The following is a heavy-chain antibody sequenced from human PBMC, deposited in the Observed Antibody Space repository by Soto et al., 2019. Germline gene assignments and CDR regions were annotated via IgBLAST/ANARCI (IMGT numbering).Heavy chain of an antibody. J-gene: IGHJ4*02. Sequence: GGSLRLSCAASGFTFSSYGMHWVRQAPGKGLEWVAVISYDGSNKYYADSVKGRFTISRDNSKNTLYLQMNSLRAEDTAVYYCAKSTQKTFRTPLHLDYWGQGTLVTVSS. V-gene: IGHV3-30*18. CDR3: AKSTQKTFRTPLHLDY. CDR1: GFTFSSYG. CDR2: ISYDGSNK. D-gene: IGHD1-1*01.